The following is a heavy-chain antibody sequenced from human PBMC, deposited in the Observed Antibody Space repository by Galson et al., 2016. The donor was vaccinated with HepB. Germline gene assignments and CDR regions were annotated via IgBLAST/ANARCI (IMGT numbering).Heavy chain of an antibody. CDR3: AREYRGYCSGGSCYSVDAFDI. CDR2: IYYSGNT. V-gene: IGHV4-59*01. D-gene: IGHD2-15*01. Sequence: ETLSLTCTVSGGSISSSYWSWIRQPPGKGLEWIGYIYYSGNTNYNPSLKSRVTISVDTSKNQFSLKLSSVTAADTAVYYCAREYRGYCSGGSCYSVDAFDIWGQGTMVTVSS. CDR1: GGSISSSY. J-gene: IGHJ3*02.